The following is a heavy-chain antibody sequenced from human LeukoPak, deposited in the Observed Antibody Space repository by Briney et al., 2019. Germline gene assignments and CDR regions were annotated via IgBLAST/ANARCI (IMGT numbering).Heavy chain of an antibody. J-gene: IGHJ4*02. V-gene: IGHV5-51*01. CDR1: GYTFTAYW. D-gene: IGHD3-22*01. CDR3: VRQRDYYDSTGPDY. CDR2: IYPSDSDT. Sequence: GESLKISCQGSGYTFTAYWIGWVRQLPGKGLEWMGIIYPSDSDTRYSPSFQGQVTISADNSIRTAYLRWSSPKTSDTAMYFCVRQRDYYDSTGPDYWGQGTLVTVSP.